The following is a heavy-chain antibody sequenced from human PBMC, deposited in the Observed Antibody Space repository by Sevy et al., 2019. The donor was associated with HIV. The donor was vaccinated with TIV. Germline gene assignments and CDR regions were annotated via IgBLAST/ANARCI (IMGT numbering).Heavy chain of an antibody. D-gene: IGHD6-6*01. CDR2: INPNSGGT. Sequence: ASVKVSCKASGYTFTGYYMHWVRQAPGQGLEWMGWINPNSGGTNYAQKFQGRVTMTRDTSISTAYMELSRLRSDDTAVCYFARGHGDSSSSERDYWGQGTLVTVSS. V-gene: IGHV1-2*02. CDR3: ARGHGDSSSSERDY. J-gene: IGHJ4*02. CDR1: GYTFTGYY.